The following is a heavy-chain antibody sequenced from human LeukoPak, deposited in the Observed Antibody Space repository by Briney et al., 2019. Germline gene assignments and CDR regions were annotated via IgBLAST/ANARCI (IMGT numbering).Heavy chain of an antibody. CDR1: GYAFTRYD. CDR3: ARSSVGARRRIDY. V-gene: IGHV1-8*01. CDR2: MNPNSGNT. D-gene: IGHD1-26*01. Sequence: ASVKVSCKASGYAFTRYDINWVRQATGQGLEWMGWMNPNSGNTGYAQKFQGRVTMTRSTSINTAYMELNSLTSEDTAVYYCARSSVGARRRIDYWGQGSLVTVSS. J-gene: IGHJ4*02.